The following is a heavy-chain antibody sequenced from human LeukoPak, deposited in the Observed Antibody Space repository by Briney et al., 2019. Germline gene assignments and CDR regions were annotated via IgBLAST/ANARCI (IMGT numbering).Heavy chain of an antibody. CDR3: ARGSLVTAIGG. V-gene: IGHV3-7*01. D-gene: IGHD2-21*02. CDR1: GFIFSNYW. Sequence: GGSLRLSCATSGFIFSNYWMSWVRQAPGKGLEWVANIKQDGSEKYYVDSVKGRFTISRDNAKNSLYLQMNSLRAEDTAVYYCARGSLVTAIGGWGQGTLVTVSS. J-gene: IGHJ4*02. CDR2: IKQDGSEK.